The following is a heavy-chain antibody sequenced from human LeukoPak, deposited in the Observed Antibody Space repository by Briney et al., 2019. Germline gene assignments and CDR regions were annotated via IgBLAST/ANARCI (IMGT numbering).Heavy chain of an antibody. CDR2: INPNSGGT. J-gene: IGHJ6*03. CDR3: AGGPRSLYYYYMDV. D-gene: IGHD3-16*01. CDR1: GYTFTSYY. V-gene: IGHV1-2*02. Sequence: ASVKVSCKASGYTFTSYYMHWVRQAPGQGLEWMGWINPNSGGTNYAQKFQGRVTMTRDTSISTAYMELSRLRSDDTAVYYCAGGPRSLYYYYMDVWGKGTTVTVSS.